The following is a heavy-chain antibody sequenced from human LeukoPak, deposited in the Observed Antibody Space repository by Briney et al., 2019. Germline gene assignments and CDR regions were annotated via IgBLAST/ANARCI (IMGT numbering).Heavy chain of an antibody. Sequence: QPGGSLRLSCAASGFTLSSYAMHWVRQAPGKGLEWVAVISYDGSNKYYADSVKGRFTISRDNSKNTLYLQMNSLRAEDTAVYYCARYRYGGRDAFDIWGQGTMVTVSS. V-gene: IGHV3-30-3*01. CDR2: ISYDGSNK. J-gene: IGHJ3*02. CDR1: GFTLSSYA. CDR3: ARYRYGGRDAFDI. D-gene: IGHD4-23*01.